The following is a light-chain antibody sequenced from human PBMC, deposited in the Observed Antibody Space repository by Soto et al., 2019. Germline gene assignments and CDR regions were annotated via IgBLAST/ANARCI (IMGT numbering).Light chain of an antibody. CDR1: SSDVGGYNY. V-gene: IGLV2-14*01. J-gene: IGLJ2*01. Sequence: QSVLTQPASVSGSPGQSITISCTGTSSDVGGYNYVSWYQHHPAKAPKLMIFEVSNRPSGVSNRFSGSKSGNTASLTISGLQPEDEADYYCSSYTSSSSVVFGGGTKLTVL. CDR3: SSYTSSSSVV. CDR2: EVS.